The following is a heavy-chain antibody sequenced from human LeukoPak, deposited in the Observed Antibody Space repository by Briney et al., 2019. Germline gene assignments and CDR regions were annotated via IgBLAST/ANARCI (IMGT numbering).Heavy chain of an antibody. CDR2: INPSRGSA. D-gene: IGHD5-24*01. V-gene: IGHV1-46*01. CDR3: VSTGEVATISGGFFAS. J-gene: IGHJ4*02. Sequence: GASAKLSCKASGYTFTNYYMHWVRQAPGQGLDWRGIINPSRGSATYGQKFQGRVTLTRDTSTNTVYLDLSSLRSEDTAVSYCVSTGEVATISGGFFASWGQGTLVTVS. CDR1: GYTFTNYY.